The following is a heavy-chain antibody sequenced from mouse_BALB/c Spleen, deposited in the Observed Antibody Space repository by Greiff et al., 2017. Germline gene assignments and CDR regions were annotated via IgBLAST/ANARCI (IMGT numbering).Heavy chain of an antibody. V-gene: IGHV1-4*01. CDR1: GYTFTSYT. Sequence: QVQLKESGAELARPGASVKMSCKASGYTFTSYTMHWVKQRPGQGLEWIGYINPSSGYTNYNQKFKDKATLTADKSSSTAYMQLSSLTSEDSAVYYCAPAYYRYGYFDYWGQGTTLTVSS. CDR2: INPSSGYT. D-gene: IGHD2-14*01. J-gene: IGHJ2*01. CDR3: APAYYRYGYFDY.